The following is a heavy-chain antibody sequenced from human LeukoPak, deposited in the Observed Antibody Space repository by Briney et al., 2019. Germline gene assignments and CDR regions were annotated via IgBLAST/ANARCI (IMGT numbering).Heavy chain of an antibody. D-gene: IGHD3-22*01. CDR1: GFTFTSYW. CDR2: IKQDGSEE. V-gene: IGHV3-7*03. CDR3: ARGLMGGYPHFDF. Sequence: GGSLRLSCVVSGFTFTSYWMSWVRQAPGKGLEWVANIKQDGSEEYYVDSVKGRFTISRHNAKNSLYLQMNSLRAEDTAVYYCARGLMGGYPHFDFWGQGTLVTVSS. J-gene: IGHJ4*02.